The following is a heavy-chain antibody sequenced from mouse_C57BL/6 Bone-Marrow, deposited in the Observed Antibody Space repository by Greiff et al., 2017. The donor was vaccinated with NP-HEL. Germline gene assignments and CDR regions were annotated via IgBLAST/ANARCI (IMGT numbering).Heavy chain of an antibody. CDR1: GFNIKDDY. CDR2: IDPENGDT. J-gene: IGHJ3*01. V-gene: IGHV14-4*01. Sequence: VQLQHSGAELVRPGASVKLSCTASGFNIKDDYMHWVKQRPEQGLEWIGWIDPENGDTEYASKFQGKATITADTSSNTAYLQLSSLTSEDTAVYYCTTGISFAYWGQGTLVTVSA. CDR3: TTGISFAY.